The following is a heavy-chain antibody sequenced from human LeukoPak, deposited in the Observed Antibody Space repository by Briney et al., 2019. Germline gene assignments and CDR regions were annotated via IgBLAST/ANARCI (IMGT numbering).Heavy chain of an antibody. CDR1: GFTFSSYE. V-gene: IGHV3-48*03. CDR3: ARGADSSSWYYYYYYYGMDV. Sequence: GGSLRLSCAASGFTFSSYEMNWVRQAPGKGLEWGSYISSSGSTIYYADSVKGRFTTSRDNAKNSLYLQMNSLRAEDTAVYYCARGADSSSWYYYYYYYGMDVWGQGTTVTVSS. CDR2: ISSSGSTI. J-gene: IGHJ6*02. D-gene: IGHD6-13*01.